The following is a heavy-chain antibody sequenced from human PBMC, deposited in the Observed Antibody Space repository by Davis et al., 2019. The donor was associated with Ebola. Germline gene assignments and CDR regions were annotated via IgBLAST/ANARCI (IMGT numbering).Heavy chain of an antibody. CDR3: ARSSYQPDY. CDR1: GTTFSGYW. Sequence: GESLKISCAASGTTFSGYWLHWVRQAPGKGLVWVSRINPDGSFTDYADSVKGRFSISRDSTSNTLYLQMNGLRAEDTAVYYCARSSYQPDYWGQGTLVTVSS. CDR2: INPDGSFT. J-gene: IGHJ4*02. D-gene: IGHD2-2*01. V-gene: IGHV3-74*01.